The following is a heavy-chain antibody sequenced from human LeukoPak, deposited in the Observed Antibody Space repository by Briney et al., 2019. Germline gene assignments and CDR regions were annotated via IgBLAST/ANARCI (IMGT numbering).Heavy chain of an antibody. D-gene: IGHD5-12*01. J-gene: IGHJ3*02. CDR1: GFAVSSNY. V-gene: IGHV3-53*01. Sequence: GGSLRLSCAASGFAVSSNYMSWVRQAPGKGLEWVSIIYSDGSTFHSDSVEGRFTMSRGNSKNTLDLQLKNRMSEEATAYFCARDRHRYRGINGDGDAFDIWGQGTMVTVSS. CDR2: IYSDGST. CDR3: ARDRHRYRGINGDGDAFDI.